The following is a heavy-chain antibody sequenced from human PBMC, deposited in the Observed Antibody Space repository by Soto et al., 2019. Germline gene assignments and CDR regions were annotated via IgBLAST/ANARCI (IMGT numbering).Heavy chain of an antibody. D-gene: IGHD2-2*01. Sequence: GGSLRLSCAASGFTFSSYGMHWVRQAPGKGLEWVAVISYDGSNKYYADSVKGRFTISRDNSKNTLYLQMNSLRAEDTAVYYCAKGDVVVPDATRGIDAFDIWGQGTMVTVSS. J-gene: IGHJ3*02. CDR1: GFTFSSYG. V-gene: IGHV3-30*18. CDR2: ISYDGSNK. CDR3: AKGDVVVPDATRGIDAFDI.